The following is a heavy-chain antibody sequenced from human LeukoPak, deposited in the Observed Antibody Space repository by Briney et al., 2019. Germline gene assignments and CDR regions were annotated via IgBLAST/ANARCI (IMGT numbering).Heavy chain of an antibody. Sequence: GGSLRLSCAASGFTFSSYAMHWVRQAPGKGLEYVSAISTNGGGTYYANSVKGRFTISRDNSKNTLYLQMGSLRAEDMAVYYCARYCNGGSCYSGYGYWGQGTLVTVSS. J-gene: IGHJ4*02. CDR2: ISTNGGGT. CDR3: ARYCNGGSCYSGYGY. CDR1: GFTFSSYA. D-gene: IGHD2-15*01. V-gene: IGHV3-64*01.